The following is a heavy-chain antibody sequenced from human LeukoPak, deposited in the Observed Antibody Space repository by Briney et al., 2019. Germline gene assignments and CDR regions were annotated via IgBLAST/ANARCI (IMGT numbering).Heavy chain of an antibody. Sequence: GGSLRLSCAASGFTFDDYAMHWVRQAPGKGLEWVSGISWNSGSIGYADSVKGRFTISRDNAKNSLYLQMNSLRAEDTAVYYCARGETYYYDSSGYYPFDYWGQGTLVTVSS. CDR2: ISWNSGSI. V-gene: IGHV3-9*01. J-gene: IGHJ4*02. CDR3: ARGETYYYDSSGYYPFDY. CDR1: GFTFDDYA. D-gene: IGHD3-22*01.